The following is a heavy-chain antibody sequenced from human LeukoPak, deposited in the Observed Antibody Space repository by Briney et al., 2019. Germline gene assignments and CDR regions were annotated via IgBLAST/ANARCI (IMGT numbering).Heavy chain of an antibody. J-gene: IGHJ4*02. CDR1: GGSISSSSYY. Sequence: SETLSLTCTVSGGSISSSSYYWGWIRQPPGKGLEWIGEINHSGSTNYNPSLKSRVTISVDTSKNQFSLKLSSVTAADTAVYYCAGDSSGYYYTYDYWGQGTLVTVSS. CDR2: INHSGST. V-gene: IGHV4-39*07. D-gene: IGHD3-22*01. CDR3: AGDSSGYYYTYDY.